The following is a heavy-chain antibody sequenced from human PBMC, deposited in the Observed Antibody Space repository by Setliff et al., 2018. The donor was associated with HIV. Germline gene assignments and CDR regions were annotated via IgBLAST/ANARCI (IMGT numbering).Heavy chain of an antibody. D-gene: IGHD3-3*01. CDR3: ARHAGPRNFWSGYPSGMDV. CDR2: IYPGDSDT. J-gene: IGHJ6*03. CDR1: AYSFTTYW. V-gene: IGHV5-51*01. Sequence: GESLKISCKGSAYSFTTYWIGWVRQMPGKGLEWMGIIYPGDSDTRYSPSFQGQVTISADKSISTAYLQWSSLKASDTAIYYCARHAGPRNFWSGYPSGMDVWGKGTTVTVS.